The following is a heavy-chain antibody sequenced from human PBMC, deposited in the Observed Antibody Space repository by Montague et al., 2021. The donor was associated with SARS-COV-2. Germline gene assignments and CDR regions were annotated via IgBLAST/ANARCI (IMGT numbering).Heavy chain of an antibody. CDR3: ARERSADYYDGSGYHSYKYGMDV. Sequence: TLSLTCTVSGGSVSSGSYYWSWIRQPAGKGLEWIGRIYTSGSSNYNPSLKSRVTISVDTSKNQFSLKVSSVTAADTAVYYYARERSADYYDGSGYHSYKYGMDVWGQGTTVTVSS. D-gene: IGHD3-22*01. V-gene: IGHV4-61*02. CDR2: IYTSGSS. CDR1: GGSVSSGSYY. J-gene: IGHJ6*02.